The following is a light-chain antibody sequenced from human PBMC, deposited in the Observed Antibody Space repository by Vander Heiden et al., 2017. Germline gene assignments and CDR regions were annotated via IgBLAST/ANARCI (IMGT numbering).Light chain of an antibody. CDR2: WAS. Sequence: DIVMTQSPDYLAVSLGERATINCKSSQSVLSNSNNKNYLAWYQQIPGQPPKLLINWASTRESGVPDRFSGSGSGTDFTLTISSLQAEDVAVYYCQQSSTAPLTFGGGTKVEIK. CDR1: QSVLSNSNNKNY. J-gene: IGKJ4*01. CDR3: QQSSTAPLT. V-gene: IGKV4-1*01.